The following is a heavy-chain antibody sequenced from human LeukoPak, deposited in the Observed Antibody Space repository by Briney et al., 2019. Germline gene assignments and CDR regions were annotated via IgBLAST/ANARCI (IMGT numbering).Heavy chain of an antibody. CDR2: IYTSGST. CDR3: ARSGSYYELFYFDY. CDR1: GGSISSYY. V-gene: IGHV4-4*07. J-gene: IGHJ4*02. D-gene: IGHD1-26*01. Sequence: PSETLSLTCPVSGGSISSYYWSWIRQPAGKGLEWIGRIYTSGSTNYNPSLKSRVTMSVDTSKNQFSLKLSSVTAADTAVYYCARSGSYYELFYFDYWGQGTLVTVSS.